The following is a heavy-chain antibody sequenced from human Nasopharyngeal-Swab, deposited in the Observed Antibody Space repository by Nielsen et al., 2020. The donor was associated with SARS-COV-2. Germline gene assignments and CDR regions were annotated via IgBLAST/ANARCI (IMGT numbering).Heavy chain of an antibody. Sequence: WLRQPPGKGLEWIGENNDGGKTNYNRTLKSRVNISVDTSKNQFSLKMSSVNAADTAVYFCAREGPSIADSTGWFDAWGQGTLVTVSS. CDR2: NNDGGKT. J-gene: IGHJ5*02. V-gene: IGHV4-34*01. D-gene: IGHD6-6*01. CDR3: AREGPSIADSTGWFDA.